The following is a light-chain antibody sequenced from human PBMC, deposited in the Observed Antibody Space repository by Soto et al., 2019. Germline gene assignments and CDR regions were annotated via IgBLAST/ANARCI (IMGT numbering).Light chain of an antibody. Sequence: QSALTQPRSVSGSPGQSVAISCTGTSGDVGVYEYVSWYQQHPGKAPKLMIYAVTKRPSGVPDRFSGSKSGNTASLTISGLQAEDEGDYYCCSYAGSHTLLFGGGTKVTVL. V-gene: IGLV2-11*01. J-gene: IGLJ2*01. CDR2: AVT. CDR1: SGDVGVYEY. CDR3: CSYAGSHTLL.